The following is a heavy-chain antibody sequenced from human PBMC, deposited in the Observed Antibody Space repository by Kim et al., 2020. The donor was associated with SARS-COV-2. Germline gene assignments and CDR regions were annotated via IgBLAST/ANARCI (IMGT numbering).Heavy chain of an antibody. J-gene: IGHJ6*02. V-gene: IGHV3-21*01. CDR1: GFTFSSYS. CDR3: AREIPLGTTSGGMDV. D-gene: IGHD1-7*01. CDR2: ISSSSSYI. Sequence: GGSLRLSCAASGFTFSSYSMNWVRQAPGKGLEWVSSISSSSSYIYYADSVKGRFTISRDNAKNSLYLQMNSLRAEDTAVYYCAREIPLGTTSGGMDVWGQGTTVTVSS.